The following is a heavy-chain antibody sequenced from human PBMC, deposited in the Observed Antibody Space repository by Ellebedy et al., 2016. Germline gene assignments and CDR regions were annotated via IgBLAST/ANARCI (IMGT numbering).Heavy chain of an antibody. CDR1: GGSISSSSYY. Sequence: SETLSLXXTVSGGSISSSSYYWGWIRQPPGKGLEWIGSIYYSGSTYYNPSLKSRVTISVDTSKNQSSLKLSSVTAADTAVYYCASGGPYYYGSGSSWPFDIWGQGTMVTVSS. D-gene: IGHD3-10*01. CDR3: ASGGPYYYGSGSSWPFDI. CDR2: IYYSGST. V-gene: IGHV4-39*01. J-gene: IGHJ3*02.